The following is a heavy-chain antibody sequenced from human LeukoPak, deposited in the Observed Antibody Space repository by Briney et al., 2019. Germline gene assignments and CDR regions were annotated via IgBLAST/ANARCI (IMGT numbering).Heavy chain of an antibody. V-gene: IGHV1-69*13. Sequence: ASVTVSCKASGGTFSSYAISWVRQAPGQGLEWMGGIIPIFGTANYAQKFQGRVTITADESTSTAYMELSSLRSEDTAVYYCAREGSSGGLDAFDIWGQGTMVTVSS. CDR3: AREGSSGGLDAFDI. CDR2: IIPIFGTA. J-gene: IGHJ3*02. D-gene: IGHD6-25*01. CDR1: GGTFSSYA.